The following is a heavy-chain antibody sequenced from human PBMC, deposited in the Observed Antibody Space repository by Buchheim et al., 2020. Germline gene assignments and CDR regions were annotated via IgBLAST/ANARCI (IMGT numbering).Heavy chain of an antibody. V-gene: IGHV4-31*03. J-gene: IGHJ5*02. CDR3: ARGVVPAAMRKTNWFDP. CDR1: GGSISSGGYY. CDR2: IYYSGTT. D-gene: IGHD2-2*01. Sequence: QVQLQESGPGLVKPSQTLSLTCTVSGGSISSGGYYWSWIRQHPGKGLEWIGYIYYSGTTHYNPSLKSRVTIPVDTSKNQFSLKLSSVTAADTAVYYCARGVVPAAMRKTNWFDPWGQGTL.